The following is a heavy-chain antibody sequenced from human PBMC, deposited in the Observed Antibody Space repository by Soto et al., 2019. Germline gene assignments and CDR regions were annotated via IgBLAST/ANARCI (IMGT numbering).Heavy chain of an antibody. Sequence: QVQLQESGPGLVKPSETLSLTCTVSGGSVSSGSYYWSWIRQPPGKGLEWIGYIYYSGSTNYNPSLKSRVTISVDTSKNQFSLKLSSVTAADTAVYYCARLRNWNDPSPGAFDIWGQGTMVTVSS. CDR3: ARLRNWNDPSPGAFDI. V-gene: IGHV4-61*01. J-gene: IGHJ3*02. CDR1: GGSVSSGSYY. CDR2: IYYSGST. D-gene: IGHD1-1*01.